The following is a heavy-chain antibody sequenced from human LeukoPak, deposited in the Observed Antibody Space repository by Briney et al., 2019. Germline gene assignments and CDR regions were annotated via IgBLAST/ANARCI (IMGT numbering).Heavy chain of an antibody. CDR1: GGSISSDNYY. CDR2: IYYSGTT. Sequence: SETLSLTCTVSGGSISSDNYYWGWIRQPPGKGLEWIGSIYYSGTTNYNPSLKSRVTISVDKSKNQFSLKLTSVTAADTAVYYCARVYSSGWSAEYFQHWGQGTLVTVSS. J-gene: IGHJ1*01. V-gene: IGHV4-39*07. D-gene: IGHD6-19*01. CDR3: ARVYSSGWSAEYFQH.